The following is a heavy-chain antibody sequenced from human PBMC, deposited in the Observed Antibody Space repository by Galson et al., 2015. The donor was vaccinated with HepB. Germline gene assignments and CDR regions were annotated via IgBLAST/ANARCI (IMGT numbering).Heavy chain of an antibody. D-gene: IGHD4/OR15-4a*01. CDR2: ISTYEGNT. J-gene: IGHJ4*02. Sequence: SVKVSCKASGYTFTSNGISWVRQTPGQGLEWLGWISTYEGNTNYAQKFQGRITLTRDTSTSIAYVELRSLRSDDTAVYYCARDRDYRFDYWGQGTLVTVS. V-gene: IGHV1-18*04. CDR3: ARDRDYRFDY. CDR1: GYTFTSNG.